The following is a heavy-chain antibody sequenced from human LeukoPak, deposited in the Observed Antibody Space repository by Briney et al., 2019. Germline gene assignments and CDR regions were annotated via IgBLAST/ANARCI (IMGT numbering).Heavy chain of an antibody. CDR3: ATAGPVSGRHNYFDS. J-gene: IGHJ4*02. V-gene: IGHV4-59*01. Sequence: SETLSLTCTVSGGSITGSYWSWLRQPPGKGLEYIGYIYYSGSTNYNPSLKSRVTISVDTSKNQFSLKLTSVTAADTAVYYCATAGPVSGRHNYFDSWGQGTLVTVSS. D-gene: IGHD3-10*01. CDR2: IYYSGST. CDR1: GGSITGSY.